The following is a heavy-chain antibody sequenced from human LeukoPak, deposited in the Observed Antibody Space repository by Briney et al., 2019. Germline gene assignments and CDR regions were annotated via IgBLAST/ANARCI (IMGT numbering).Heavy chain of an antibody. CDR1: GFTFSSYA. Sequence: PGGSLRLSCAASGFTFSSYAMSWVRQAPGKGLEWVSGISGSGDNTYYADSVKGRFTISRDNSKNTLYVQVNSLGTEDTAAYYCAKGSYYDSSGSFYFDYWGQGNLVTVSS. V-gene: IGHV3-23*01. J-gene: IGHJ4*02. CDR3: AKGSYYDSSGSFYFDY. D-gene: IGHD3-22*01. CDR2: ISGSGDNT.